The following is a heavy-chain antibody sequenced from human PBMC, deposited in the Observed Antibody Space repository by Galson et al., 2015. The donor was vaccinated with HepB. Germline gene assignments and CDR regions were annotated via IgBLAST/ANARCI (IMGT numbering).Heavy chain of an antibody. Sequence: SLRLSCAASGFTFTTFSMNWVRQAPGKGLEWISYITPSSNGILYADSVRGRFTVSRDNAKNSVYQQMNSLRVEDTAVYFCFTNSWEQVGYWGQGTLVTVSS. CDR3: FTNSWEQVGY. J-gene: IGHJ4*02. D-gene: IGHD1-26*01. CDR1: GFTFTTFS. V-gene: IGHV3-48*01. CDR2: ITPSSNGI.